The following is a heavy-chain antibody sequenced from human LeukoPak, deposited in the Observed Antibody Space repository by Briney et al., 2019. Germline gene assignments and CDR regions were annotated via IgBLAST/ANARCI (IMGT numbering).Heavy chain of an antibody. Sequence: ASVKVSCKASGYTFTGYYMHWVRQAPGQGLEWMGWINPNSGGTNYAQQFQGRVTMTRDTSIRTGYMELSRLRSDDTAVYYCARDFLASTFGIWGQGTMVTVSS. CDR3: ARDFLASTFGI. CDR2: INPNSGGT. J-gene: IGHJ3*02. V-gene: IGHV1-2*02. CDR1: GYTFTGYY.